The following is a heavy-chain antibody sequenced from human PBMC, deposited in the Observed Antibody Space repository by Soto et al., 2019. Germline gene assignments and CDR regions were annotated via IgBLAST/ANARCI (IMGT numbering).Heavy chain of an antibody. J-gene: IGHJ4*02. CDR3: EKDGNYGY. CDR1: GFPFSNYA. V-gene: IGHV3-23*01. CDR2: ISNSGGST. Sequence: EVQLLESGGGLVQPGGSLRLSCAASGFPFSNYAMTWVRQAPGKGLEWVSSISNSGGSTYYADSVKGRFTISRDNSKNTLYLQMNSLRADDSAVYYCEKDGNYGYWGQGTMVTVSS. D-gene: IGHD3-16*01.